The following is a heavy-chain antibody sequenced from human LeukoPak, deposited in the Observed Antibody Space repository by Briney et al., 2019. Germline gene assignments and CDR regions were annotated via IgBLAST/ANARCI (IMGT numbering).Heavy chain of an antibody. CDR3: ASLSGSYSRGYFDY. Sequence: SETLSLTCTVSGGSISTTFYHWGWIRQPPGKELEWIGSIYYSGSTYYNPSLESRVTISVDTSKNQFSLKLNSVTAADTAVYYCASLSGSYSRGYFDYWGQGALVPVSS. CDR2: IYYSGST. V-gene: IGHV4-39*01. D-gene: IGHD1-26*01. J-gene: IGHJ4*02. CDR1: GGSISTTFYH.